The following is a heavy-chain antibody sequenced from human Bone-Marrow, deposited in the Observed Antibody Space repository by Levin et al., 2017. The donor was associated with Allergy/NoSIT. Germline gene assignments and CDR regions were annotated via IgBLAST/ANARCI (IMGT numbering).Heavy chain of an antibody. D-gene: IGHD5-18*01. J-gene: IGHJ4*02. CDR3: AGYTAGEH. Sequence: HPGGSLRLSCAASGFTVYNNYMTWVRQAPGKGLEWVSLIYSGGNTRYADSLKGRFTISRDSSKNTLYLQMNSLRVEDTAVYYCAGYTAGEHWGQGALVIVSS. CDR1: GFTVYNNY. V-gene: IGHV3-66*01. CDR2: IYSGGNT.